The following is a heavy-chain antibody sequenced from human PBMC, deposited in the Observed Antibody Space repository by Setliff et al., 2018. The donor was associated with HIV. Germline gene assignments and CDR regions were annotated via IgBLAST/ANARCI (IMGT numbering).Heavy chain of an antibody. D-gene: IGHD3-10*01. J-gene: IGHJ3*02. CDR2: INPSGAIT. CDR3: ASKGGSENYPDSDAFDI. V-gene: IGHV1-46*01. Sequence: GASVKVSCKASGYIFTSYYVHWVRQAPGRGLEWMGIINPSGAITSYAQKFQARVTMTRDTSTSTVYLELRSLRSEDTAVYFCASKGGSENYPDSDAFDIWGQGTLVTVSS. CDR1: GYIFTSYY.